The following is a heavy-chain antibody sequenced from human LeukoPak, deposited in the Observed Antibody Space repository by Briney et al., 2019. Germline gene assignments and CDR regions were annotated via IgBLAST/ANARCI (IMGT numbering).Heavy chain of an antibody. D-gene: IGHD5-18*01. J-gene: IGHJ4*02. CDR1: GGSISSGGYS. CDR2: IYYSGST. Sequence: PSETLSLTCTVSGGSISSGGYSWRWIRQPPGKGLEWIGYIYYSGSTNYNPSLKSRVTISVDTSKNQFSLKLSSVTAADTAVYYCARVDTAMVFDYWGQGTLVTVSS. CDR3: ARVDTAMVFDY. V-gene: IGHV4-61*08.